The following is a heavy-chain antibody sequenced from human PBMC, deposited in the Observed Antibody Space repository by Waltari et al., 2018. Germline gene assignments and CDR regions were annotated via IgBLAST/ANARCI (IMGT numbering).Heavy chain of an antibody. CDR3: ARGFVRIAVAGTFDY. V-gene: IGHV3-30*01. CDR1: GFTCSSYA. Sequence: QVQLVESGGGVVQPGRSLRRSCAASGFTCSSYAMHRVRRAPGKGLEWVAVISYDGSNKYYADSVKGRFTISRDNSKNTLYLQMNSLRAEDTAVYYCARGFVRIAVAGTFDYWGQGTLVTVSS. J-gene: IGHJ4*02. D-gene: IGHD6-19*01. CDR2: ISYDGSNK.